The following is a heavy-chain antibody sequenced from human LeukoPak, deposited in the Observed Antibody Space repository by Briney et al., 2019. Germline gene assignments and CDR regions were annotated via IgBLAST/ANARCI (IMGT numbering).Heavy chain of an antibody. D-gene: IGHD2-15*01. CDR2: IYSGGST. J-gene: IGHJ3*02. CDR1: GFTVSSNY. Sequence: GGSLGLSCAVSGFTVSSNYMSWVRQAPGKGLEWVSVIYSGGSTYYEDSVKGRFTISRDNSKNTLYLQMNSLRAEDTAVYYCASDQRGCSGGSCYSRAFDIWGQGTMVTVSS. CDR3: ASDQRGCSGGSCYSRAFDI. V-gene: IGHV3-53*01.